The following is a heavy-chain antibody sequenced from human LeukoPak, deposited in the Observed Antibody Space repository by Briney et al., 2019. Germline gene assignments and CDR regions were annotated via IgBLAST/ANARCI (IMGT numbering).Heavy chain of an antibody. V-gene: IGHV3-66*01. CDR1: GFTVSSDY. Sequence: GGSLRLSCAASGFTVSSDYMSWVRQAQGKGREWASVIYSGGSTYYADSVKGRFTISRDNSKNTLYLQMNSLRAEDTAVYYCARDLGYCSGGSCYGSDYWGQGTLVTVSS. CDR2: IYSGGST. J-gene: IGHJ4*02. D-gene: IGHD2-15*01. CDR3: ARDLGYCSGGSCYGSDY.